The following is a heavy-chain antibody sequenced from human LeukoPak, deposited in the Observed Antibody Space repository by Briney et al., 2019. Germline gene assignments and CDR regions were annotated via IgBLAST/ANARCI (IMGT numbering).Heavy chain of an antibody. J-gene: IGHJ6*02. CDR1: GYTFTGYY. CDR3: ARVYGDYVSYYYYYGMDV. V-gene: IGHV1-2*02. D-gene: IGHD4-17*01. Sequence: ASVKVSCKASGYTFTGYYMHWVRQAPGQGLEWMGWINPNSGGTNYAQKLQGRVTMTTDTSTSTAYMELRSLRSDDTAVYYCARVYGDYVSYYYYYGMDVWGQGTTVTVSS. CDR2: INPNSGGT.